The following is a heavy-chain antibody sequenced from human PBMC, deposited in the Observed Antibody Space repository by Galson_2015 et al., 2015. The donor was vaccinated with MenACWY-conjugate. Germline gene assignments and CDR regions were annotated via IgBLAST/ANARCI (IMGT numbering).Heavy chain of an antibody. CDR2: TYCRSKWYN. V-gene: IGHV6-1*01. CDR1: GDSVSSNSAA. Sequence: CAISGDSVSSNSAAWNWIRQSPSRGLEWLGRTYCRSKWYNDYAVSVKSRITINPDTSKNQFSLQLNSVTPEDTAVYYCARGDLGYSGYDKTLDYWGQGTLVTVSS. D-gene: IGHD5-12*01. CDR3: ARGDLGYSGYDKTLDY. J-gene: IGHJ4*02.